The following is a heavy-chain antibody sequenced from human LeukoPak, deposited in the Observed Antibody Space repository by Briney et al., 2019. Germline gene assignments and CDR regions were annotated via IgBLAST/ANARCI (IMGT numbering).Heavy chain of an antibody. Sequence: GGSLRLSCEASGFTFSSYAMTWVRRASGMGLEWVSTISGSGDSTYYADSVKGRFTISRDNSKNTQYLQMNSLRADDTAVYYCARERRVGTLVRGTRGWFEPWGQGTRVTVSS. CDR3: ARERRVGTLVRGTRGWFEP. D-gene: IGHD3-10*01. CDR2: ISGSGDST. V-gene: IGHV3-23*01. CDR1: GFTFSSYA. J-gene: IGHJ5*02.